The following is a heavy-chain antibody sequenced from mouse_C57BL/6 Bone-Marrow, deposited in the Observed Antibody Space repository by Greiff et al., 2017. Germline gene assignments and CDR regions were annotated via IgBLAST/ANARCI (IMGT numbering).Heavy chain of an antibody. Sequence: QVQLQQPGAELVMPGASVKLSCKASGYTFTSYWMHWVKQRPGQGLEWIGEIDPSDSYTNYNQKFKGKSSLTVDKSSSTAYMQLSSLTSEDSAVYYCARESKWDYFDDWGQGTTLTVSS. J-gene: IGHJ2*01. V-gene: IGHV1-69*01. CDR1: GYTFTSYW. D-gene: IGHD1-3*01. CDR3: ARESKWDYFDD. CDR2: IDPSDSYT.